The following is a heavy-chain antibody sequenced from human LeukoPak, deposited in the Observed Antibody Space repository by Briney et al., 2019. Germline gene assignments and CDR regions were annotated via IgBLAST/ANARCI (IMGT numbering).Heavy chain of an antibody. CDR2: IYYSGST. J-gene: IGHJ4*02. Sequence: SETLSLTCTVSGGSISSYYWSWIRQPPGKGLEWIGYIYYSGSTNYNPSLKSRVTISVDTSKNQFSLKLSSVTAADTAVYYCARTYSGSYYFFPVEYYFDYWGQGTLVTVSS. CDR1: GGSISSYY. D-gene: IGHD1-26*01. V-gene: IGHV4-59*08. CDR3: ARTYSGSYYFFPVEYYFDY.